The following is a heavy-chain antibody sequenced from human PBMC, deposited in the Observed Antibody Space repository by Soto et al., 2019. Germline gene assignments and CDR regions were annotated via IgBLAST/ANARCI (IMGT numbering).Heavy chain of an antibody. J-gene: IGHJ4*02. V-gene: IGHV4-59*08. CDR3: ARQTLGPYYDYVWGSYRSEFFDY. CDR2: IYYSGST. Sequence: ASETLSLTCTVSGGSISSYYWSWIRQPPGKGLEWIGYIYYSGSTNYNPSLKSRVTISVDTSKNQFSLKLSSVTAADTAVYYCARQTLGPYYDYVWGSYRSEFFDYWGQGTLVTVSS. D-gene: IGHD3-16*02. CDR1: GGSISSYY.